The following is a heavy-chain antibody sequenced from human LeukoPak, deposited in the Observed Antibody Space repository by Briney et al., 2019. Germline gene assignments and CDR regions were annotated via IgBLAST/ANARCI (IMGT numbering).Heavy chain of an antibody. CDR3: VRDRCSGGSCRLFDY. Sequence: GRSLRLSCAASGFTFGTYAMHWVRHAPGKGLERVAVMWSDGDNRYYADSVKGRFTISRDNSKNTLYLEMNSLRAEDTAVYYCVRDRCSGGSCRLFDYWGQGALVTVSS. J-gene: IGHJ4*02. CDR1: GFTFGTYA. CDR2: MWSDGDNR. V-gene: IGHV3-33*01. D-gene: IGHD2-15*01.